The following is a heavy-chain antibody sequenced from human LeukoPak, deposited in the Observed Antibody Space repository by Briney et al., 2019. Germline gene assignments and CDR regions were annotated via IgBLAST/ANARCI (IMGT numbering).Heavy chain of an antibody. Sequence: TGGSLRLACAASAFTFSTYAMSWVRQAPGKGLEWVSAISGSGGSTYYADSVKGRFTISRDNSKNSLYLQMNTLRAEDTAVYFCAKAIVSYYGSGRDDAFDIWGQGTMVTVSS. CDR3: AKAIVSYYGSGRDDAFDI. J-gene: IGHJ3*02. V-gene: IGHV3-23*01. D-gene: IGHD3-10*01. CDR1: AFTFSTYA. CDR2: ISGSGGST.